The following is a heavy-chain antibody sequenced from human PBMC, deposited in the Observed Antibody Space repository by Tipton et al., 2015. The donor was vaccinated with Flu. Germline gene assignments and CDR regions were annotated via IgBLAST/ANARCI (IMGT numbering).Heavy chain of an antibody. CDR1: GDSIRGPYY. J-gene: IGHJ4*02. CDR2: IHRSGNT. V-gene: IGHV4-38-2*02. CDR3: ARDPSLGMPGYFDS. D-gene: IGHD2-2*01. Sequence: TLSLTCSISGDSIRGPYYWGWIRQPPGKGLEWIGNIHRSGNTYHNPSLRSRVTMPVDSSRNQFSLRLSSVTAADTAVYYCARDPSLGMPGYFDSWGQGTLVTASS.